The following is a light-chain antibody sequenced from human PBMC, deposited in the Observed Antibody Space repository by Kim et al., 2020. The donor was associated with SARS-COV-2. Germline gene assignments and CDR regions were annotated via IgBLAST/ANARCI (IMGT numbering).Light chain of an antibody. V-gene: IGKV1-6*01. Sequence: SASVGDRVIITCRASQGIRNDLGWYQQKPGQAPKLLIYGASSLQSGVPSRFTGSGSGTDFTLTISSLQPEDFATYYCLQDYNYPYTFGQGTKLEI. CDR3: LQDYNYPYT. J-gene: IGKJ2*01. CDR1: QGIRND. CDR2: GAS.